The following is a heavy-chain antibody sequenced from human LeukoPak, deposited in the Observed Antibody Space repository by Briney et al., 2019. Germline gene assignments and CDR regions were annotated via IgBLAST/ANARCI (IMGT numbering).Heavy chain of an antibody. V-gene: IGHV1-18*01. Sequence: GASVKVSCKASGYTFTSYGISWVRQAPGQGLEWMEWISAYNGNTNYAQKLQGRVTMTTDTSTSTAYMELRSLRSDDTAVYYCARETGGYCSSTSCRKKLDPWGQGTLVTVSS. CDR3: ARETGGYCSSTSCRKKLDP. D-gene: IGHD2-2*01. CDR2: ISAYNGNT. CDR1: GYTFTSYG. J-gene: IGHJ5*02.